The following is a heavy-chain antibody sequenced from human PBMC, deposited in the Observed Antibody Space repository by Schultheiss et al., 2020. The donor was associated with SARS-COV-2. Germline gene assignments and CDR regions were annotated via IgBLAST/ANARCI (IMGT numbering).Heavy chain of an antibody. CDR1: GGSISSYS. V-gene: IGHV4-59*08. Sequence: SETLSLTCTVSGGSISSYSWSWIRQPPGKGLEWIGYIYHSGSTNYNPSLKSRVTISVDTSKNHFSLMLSSVTATDTAMYYCARQAGYSSGLGFDYWGQGTLVTVSS. D-gene: IGHD5-18*01. J-gene: IGHJ4*02. CDR3: ARQAGYSSGLGFDY. CDR2: IYHSGST.